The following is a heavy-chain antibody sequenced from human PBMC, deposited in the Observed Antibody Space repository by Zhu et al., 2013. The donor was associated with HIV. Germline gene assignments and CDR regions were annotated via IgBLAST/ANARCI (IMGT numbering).Heavy chain of an antibody. CDR3: ARDRGEYSSSWAMKYYGMDV. Sequence: QVQLVQSGAEVKKPGASVKVSCKASGYTFTSYGISWVRQAPGQGLEWMGWISAYNGNTNYAQKFQGRVTMTIDTSTSTAYMELRSLRSDDRAVYYCARDRGEYSSSWAMKYYGMDVWGQGTTVTVSS. J-gene: IGHJ6*02. CDR2: ISAYNGNT. D-gene: IGHD6-6*01. CDR1: GYTFTSYG. V-gene: IGHV1-18*01.